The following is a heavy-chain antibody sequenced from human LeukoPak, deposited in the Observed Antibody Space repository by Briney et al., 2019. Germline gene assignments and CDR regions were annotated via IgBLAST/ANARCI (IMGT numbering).Heavy chain of an antibody. Sequence: PGGSLRLSCSASGFAFSNYAMHWGRQAPGKGLEYVSASSTNGGGTYYADSVKSRFTISRDNSKNTLYLQMSSLRAEDTALYYCVKLDWGYYYDTWGQGTLVTVSS. CDR3: VKLDWGYYYDT. CDR1: GFAFSNYA. J-gene: IGHJ5*02. CDR2: SSTNGGGT. D-gene: IGHD3-22*01. V-gene: IGHV3-64D*09.